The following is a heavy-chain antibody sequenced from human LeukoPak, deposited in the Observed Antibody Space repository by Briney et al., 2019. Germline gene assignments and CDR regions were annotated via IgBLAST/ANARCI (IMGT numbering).Heavy chain of an antibody. CDR2: ITRSNYI. V-gene: IGHV3-21*06. J-gene: IGHJ3*02. CDR1: GFTFSIYS. CDR3: AGYASSGWGGALDI. Sequence: GGSLRLSRAPSGFTFSIYSMNWVRQAPGKGREWVSSITRSNYIHYPDPEKARFTISRDNAKNLPSLQMNSLRAEHTPVFHWAGYASSGWGGALDIWVEGGMVSVSS. D-gene: IGHD3-22*01.